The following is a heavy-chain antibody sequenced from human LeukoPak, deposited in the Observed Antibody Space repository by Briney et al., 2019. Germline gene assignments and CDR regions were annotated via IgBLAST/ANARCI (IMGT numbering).Heavy chain of an antibody. CDR2: ISGSGSNK. Sequence: PGGSLRLSCAASGFTFSDYFMTWIRQAPGKGQEWVSYISGSGSNKYYADSVKGRFTISRDNAKNSLYLQMNSLRVEDTAVYYCATSQSSVAGIVGDWGQGTLVTVSS. D-gene: IGHD6-19*01. V-gene: IGHV3-11*04. CDR3: ATSQSSVAGIVGD. CDR1: GFTFSDYF. J-gene: IGHJ4*02.